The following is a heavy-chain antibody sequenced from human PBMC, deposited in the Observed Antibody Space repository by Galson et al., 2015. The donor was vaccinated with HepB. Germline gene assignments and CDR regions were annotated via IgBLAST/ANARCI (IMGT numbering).Heavy chain of an antibody. D-gene: IGHD6-13*01. CDR1: GFSLSTSGMC. J-gene: IGHJ3*02. Sequence: PALVKPTQTLTLTCTFSGFSLSTSGMCVSWIRQPPGKALEWLARIDWDDDKYYSTSLKTRLTISKDTSKNQVVLTMTNMDPVDKATYYCPRTRWPKDSSSWKGDALDTWGQGTMAPVSS. CDR2: IDWDDDK. CDR3: PRTRWPKDSSSWKGDALDT. V-gene: IGHV2-70*11.